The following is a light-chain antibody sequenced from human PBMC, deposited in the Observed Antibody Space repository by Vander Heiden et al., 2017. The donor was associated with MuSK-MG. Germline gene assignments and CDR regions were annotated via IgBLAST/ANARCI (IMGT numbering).Light chain of an antibody. CDR2: EHD. J-gene: IGLJ1*01. V-gene: IGLV1-51*02. Sequence: QSVLTQPPSVSAAPGQKVTISCSGSSSNIGNIYVSWYQQLPGKAPKLLIYEHDKRPSGIPDRFSGSKSGTSTTLAIAGLQTGDEADYYCGTWDRSLNTYVFGTGTKVTVL. CDR1: SSNIGNIY. CDR3: GTWDRSLNTYV.